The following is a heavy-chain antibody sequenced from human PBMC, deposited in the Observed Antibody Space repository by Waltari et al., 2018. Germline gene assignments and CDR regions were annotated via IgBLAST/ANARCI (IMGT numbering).Heavy chain of an antibody. Sequence: VQLVQSGAEVKKPGSSVKVSCKASGGTFGRFDISWVRQAAGEGLEWMGGIIPKIGASNYAQKFQGRVTITADDSTRIAYMEVSSLSFEDTAVYFCATDTSPPYWGQGTLVIVSS. CDR3: ATDTSPPY. V-gene: IGHV1-69*01. J-gene: IGHJ4*02. CDR1: GGTFGRFD. CDR2: IIPKIGAS. D-gene: IGHD2-2*01.